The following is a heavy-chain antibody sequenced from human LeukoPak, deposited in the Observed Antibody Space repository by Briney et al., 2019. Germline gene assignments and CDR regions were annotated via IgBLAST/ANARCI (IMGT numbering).Heavy chain of an antibody. CDR1: GGSISSSSYY. Sequence: SETLSLTCTVSGGSISSSSYYWGWIRRPPGKGLEWIGYIYYSGSTYHNPSFKSRVTISVDTSKNQFSLKLNSVTAADTAVYYCARGRRYFDWLLMGNWFDPWGQGTLVTVSS. V-gene: IGHV4-39*07. J-gene: IGHJ5*02. D-gene: IGHD3-9*01. CDR2: IYYSGST. CDR3: ARGRRYFDWLLMGNWFDP.